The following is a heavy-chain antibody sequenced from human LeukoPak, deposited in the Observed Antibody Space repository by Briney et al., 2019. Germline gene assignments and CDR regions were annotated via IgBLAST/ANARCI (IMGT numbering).Heavy chain of an antibody. V-gene: IGHV1-69*06. CDR1: GGTFSSYA. CDR3: ARGGRVVVPAASIDWFDP. Sequence: GASVKVSCKASGGTFSSYAISWVRQAPGQGLEWMGAFIPIFGTANYAQKFQGRVTITADKSTSTAYMELSSLRSEDTAVYYCARGGRVVVPAASIDWFDPWGQGTLVTVSS. CDR2: FIPIFGTA. J-gene: IGHJ5*02. D-gene: IGHD2-2*01.